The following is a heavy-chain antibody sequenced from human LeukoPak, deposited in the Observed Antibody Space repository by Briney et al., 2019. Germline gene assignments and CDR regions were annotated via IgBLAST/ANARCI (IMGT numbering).Heavy chain of an antibody. D-gene: IGHD3-22*01. CDR1: GFTFSSYW. V-gene: IGHV3-21*01. J-gene: IGHJ4*02. Sequence: GGSLRLSCAASGFTFSSYWMSWVRQAPGKGLEWVSSISSSSGYIYYADSVKGRFTISRDNAKNSLYLQMNSLRAEDTAVYYCARQGYYDSSGHILPRGLDYWGQGTLVTVSS. CDR2: ISSSSGYI. CDR3: ARQGYYDSSGHILPRGLDY.